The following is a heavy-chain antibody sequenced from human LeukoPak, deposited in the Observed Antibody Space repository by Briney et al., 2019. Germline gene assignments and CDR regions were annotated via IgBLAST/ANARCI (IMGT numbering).Heavy chain of an antibody. J-gene: IGHJ4*02. CDR2: IYYGGTT. CDR3: ARHGGTLDYFDS. V-gene: IGHV4-59*08. CDR1: NGSISSYY. D-gene: IGHD1-26*01. Sequence: SETLSLTCSVSNGSISSYYWSWIRQSPGKALEWIGYIYYGGTTTYNPSLKRRVTISVDSPKNHFSLRLTSLTAADTALYYCARHGGTLDYFDSWGPGSLVIVSS.